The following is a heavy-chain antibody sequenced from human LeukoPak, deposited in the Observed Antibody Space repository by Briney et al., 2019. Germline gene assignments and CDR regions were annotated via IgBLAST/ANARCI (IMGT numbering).Heavy chain of an antibody. CDR1: VFTISSSY. Sequence: GGSLRLSCAASVFTISSSYMSWVRQAPGKGLEWVSIISSAGTTYYADSVKGRFTISRDNSKNTVYLQVNSLRDEDTAVYYYARDLEAANTYYLYDWGQGTMVTVSS. V-gene: IGHV3-66*01. CDR2: ISSAGTT. CDR3: ARDLEAANTYYLYD. J-gene: IGHJ4*02. D-gene: IGHD6-13*01.